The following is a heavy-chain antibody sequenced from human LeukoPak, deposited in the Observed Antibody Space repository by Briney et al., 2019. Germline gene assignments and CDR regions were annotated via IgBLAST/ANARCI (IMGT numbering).Heavy chain of an antibody. V-gene: IGHV1-2*02. J-gene: IGHJ4*02. CDR1: GYMVSDYY. D-gene: IGHD2-21*02. CDR3: ARVRDTACDY. Sequence: VASVTVSCKTSGYMVSDYYMHWVRQAPGQGLEWMGWLRGDTGDTDSPQKFKGRVTMTRDTATNTAYMQLSRLTYDDTAMYFCARVRDTACDYWGQGHLVTVSS. CDR2: LRGDTGDT.